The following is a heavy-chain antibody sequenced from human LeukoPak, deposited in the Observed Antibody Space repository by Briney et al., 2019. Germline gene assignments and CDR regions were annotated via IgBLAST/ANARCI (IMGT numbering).Heavy chain of an antibody. J-gene: IGHJ4*02. CDR2: IYTSGST. D-gene: IGHD3-10*01. Sequence: SETLSLTCTVSGGSISSSSYYWGWIRQPAGKGLEWIGRIYTSGSTNYNPSLKSRVTISVDTSKNQFSLRLNSVTATDTAMYYCARNGYGSGSSWWGQGTLVTVSS. V-gene: IGHV4-61*02. CDR1: GGSISSSSYY. CDR3: ARNGYGSGSSW.